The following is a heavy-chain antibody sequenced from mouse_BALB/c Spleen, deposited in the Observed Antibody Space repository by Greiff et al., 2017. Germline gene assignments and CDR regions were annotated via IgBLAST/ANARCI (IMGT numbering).Heavy chain of an antibody. CDR2: INSNGGST. D-gene: IGHD3-3*01. V-gene: IGHV5-6-3*01. CDR3: AREGTEAD. J-gene: IGHJ3*01. CDR1: GFTFSSYG. Sequence: EVMLVESGGGLVQPGGSLKLSCAASGFTFSSYGMSWVRQTPDKRLELVATINSNGGSTYYPDSVKGRFTISRDNAKNTLYLQMSSLKSEDTAMYYCAREGTEADWGQGTLVTVSA.